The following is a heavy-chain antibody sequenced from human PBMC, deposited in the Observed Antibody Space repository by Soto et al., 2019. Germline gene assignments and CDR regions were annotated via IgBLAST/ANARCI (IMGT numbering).Heavy chain of an antibody. D-gene: IGHD1-1*01. CDR1: GYNFAVYW. CDR2: IYPGDSDT. V-gene: IGHV5-51*01. CDR3: ARGWKVAGDAFDI. J-gene: IGHJ3*02. Sequence: GESLKISCKGSGYNFAVYWIGWLRQMPGKGLEWMGMIYPGDSDTRYSPSFQGQVTISVNKSISTAYLQWSSLQASDTAMYYCARGWKVAGDAFDIWGQGTLVTVS.